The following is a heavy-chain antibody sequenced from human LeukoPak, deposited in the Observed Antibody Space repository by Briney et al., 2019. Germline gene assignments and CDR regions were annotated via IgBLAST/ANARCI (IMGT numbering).Heavy chain of an antibody. CDR1: GYSISSGYY. J-gene: IGHJ4*02. Sequence: PSETLSLTCTVSGYSISSGYYWGWIRQPPGKGLEWIGSIYHSGSTYYNPSLKSRVTISVDTSKNQFSLKLSSVTAADTAVYYCARASSGSVDYWGQGTLVTVSS. D-gene: IGHD3-22*01. CDR2: IYHSGST. CDR3: ARASSGSVDY. V-gene: IGHV4-38-2*02.